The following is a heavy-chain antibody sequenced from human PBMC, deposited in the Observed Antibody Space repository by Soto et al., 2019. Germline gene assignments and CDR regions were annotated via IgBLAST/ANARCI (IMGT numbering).Heavy chain of an antibody. V-gene: IGHV4-30-4*01. D-gene: IGHD2-15*01. CDR2: IYYSGST. J-gene: IGHJ4*02. CDR3: ARDPRYCSGGSCSNR. CDR1: GGSISSGDYY. Sequence: QVQLQESGPGLVKPSQTLSLTCTVSGGSISSGDYYWSWIRQPPGKGLEWIGYIYYSGSTYYTPSLQSRVTISVDTSKNQFSLKLSSVTAADTAVYYCARDPRYCSGGSCSNRWGQGTLVTVSS.